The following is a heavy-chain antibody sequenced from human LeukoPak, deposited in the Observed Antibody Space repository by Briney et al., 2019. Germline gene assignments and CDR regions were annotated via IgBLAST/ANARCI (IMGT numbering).Heavy chain of an antibody. CDR3: ARGHCSHETCYYFDS. D-gene: IGHD2-15*01. V-gene: IGHV4-31*03. CDR2: IYYSGST. Sequence: PSETLSLTCTVSGGSISSGGYYWSWIRQHPGKGLEWIGYIYYSGSTSYNPSLQSRVTISVDTSKNQFSLKLTSVTAADTAVYYCARGHCSHETCYYFDSWGQGTLVTVSS. CDR1: GGSISSGGYY. J-gene: IGHJ4*02.